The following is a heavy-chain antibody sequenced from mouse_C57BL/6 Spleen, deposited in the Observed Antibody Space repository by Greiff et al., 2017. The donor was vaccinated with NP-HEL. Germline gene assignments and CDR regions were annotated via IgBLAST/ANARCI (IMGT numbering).Heavy chain of an antibody. Sequence: QVQLKQPGAELVKPGASVKVSCKASGYTFTSYWMHWVKQRPGQGLEWIGRIHPSDSDTNYNQKFKGKATLTVDKSSSTAYMQLSSLTSEDSAVYYCAIGRYDYLYAMDYWGQGTSVTVSS. CDR3: AIGRYDYLYAMDY. J-gene: IGHJ4*01. CDR1: GYTFTSYW. D-gene: IGHD2-4*01. V-gene: IGHV1-74*01. CDR2: IHPSDSDT.